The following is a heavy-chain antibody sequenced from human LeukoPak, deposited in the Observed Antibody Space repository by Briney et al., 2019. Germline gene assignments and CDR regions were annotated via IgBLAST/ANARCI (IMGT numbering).Heavy chain of an antibody. CDR1: GYTFTSYN. D-gene: IGHD5-24*01. CDR3: ARVRDGYNDAYDI. Sequence: GASVKVSCKASGYTFTSYNLRWVRQAPGQRLEWMGIIKPSGTDTNYAQKFQDRVIMTTDTSTSTVYMELSSLKSEDTAVYYCARVRDGYNDAYDIWGQGTMVIVSS. J-gene: IGHJ3*02. V-gene: IGHV1-46*01. CDR2: IKPSGTDT.